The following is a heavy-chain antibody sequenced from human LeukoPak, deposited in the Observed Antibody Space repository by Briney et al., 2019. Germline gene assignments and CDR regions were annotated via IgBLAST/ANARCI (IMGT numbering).Heavy chain of an antibody. D-gene: IGHD3-22*01. CDR3: AMRVVVNSWGAFDI. Sequence: GGSLRLSCAASGFTFSSYWMHWVRHAPGKGLVWVSRINSDGSSTSYADSVKGRFTISRDNAKNTLYLQMNSLRAEDTALYYCAMRVVVNSWGAFDIWGQGTMVTVSS. V-gene: IGHV3-74*01. CDR2: INSDGSST. CDR1: GFTFSSYW. J-gene: IGHJ3*02.